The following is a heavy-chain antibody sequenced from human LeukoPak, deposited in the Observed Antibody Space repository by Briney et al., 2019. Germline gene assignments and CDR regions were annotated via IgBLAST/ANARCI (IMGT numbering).Heavy chain of an antibody. V-gene: IGHV3-66*01. Sequence: GGSLRLSCAASGFTFSNYAMHWVRQAPGKGLEWVSVIYSGGSTYYADSVKGRFTISRDNSKNTLYLQMNSLRAEDTAVYYCARVLRDPDYYGSDWFDPWGQGTLVTVSS. D-gene: IGHD3-10*01. J-gene: IGHJ5*02. CDR2: IYSGGST. CDR1: GFTFSNYA. CDR3: ARVLRDPDYYGSDWFDP.